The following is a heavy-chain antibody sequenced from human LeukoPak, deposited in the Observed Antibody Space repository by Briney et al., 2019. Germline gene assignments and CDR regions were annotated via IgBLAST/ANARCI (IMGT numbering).Heavy chain of an antibody. D-gene: IGHD3-22*01. CDR2: ISDSGGRT. CDR1: GITLSNYG. Sequence: GGSLRLSCAVSGITLSNYGMSWVRQAPGKGLEWVAGISDSGGRTKYADSVQGRFTISRDNSKNTLYLQMNSLRAEDTAVYFCAKRGVVIRVILVGFHKEAYYFDSWGQGALVTVSS. J-gene: IGHJ4*02. CDR3: AKRGVVIRVILVGFHKEAYYFDS. V-gene: IGHV3-23*01.